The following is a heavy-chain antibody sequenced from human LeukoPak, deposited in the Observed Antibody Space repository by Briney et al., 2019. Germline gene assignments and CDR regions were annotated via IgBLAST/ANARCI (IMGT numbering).Heavy chain of an antibody. D-gene: IGHD3-22*01. V-gene: IGHV4-34*01. CDR1: GGSFSGYY. CDR3: ARDSGYYDSSGYQGAFDI. Sequence: SETLSLTCDVYGGSFSGYYWSWIRQPPEKGLEWIGEINHSGSTNYNPSLKSRVTISVDTSKNQFSLKLSSVTAADTAVYYCARDSGYYDSSGYQGAFDIWGQGTMVTVSS. CDR2: INHSGST. J-gene: IGHJ3*02.